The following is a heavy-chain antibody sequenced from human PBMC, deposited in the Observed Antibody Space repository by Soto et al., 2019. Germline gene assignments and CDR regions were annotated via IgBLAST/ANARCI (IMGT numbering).Heavy chain of an antibody. CDR2: IIPIFGTA. V-gene: IGHV1-69*13. D-gene: IGHD6-6*01. Sequence: SVKVSCKASGGTFSSYAISWVRQAPGQGLEWMGGIIPIFGTANYAQKFQGRVTITADESTSTAYMELSSLRPEDTAVYYCARGAKQLVVNYYYYYGMDVWGQGTTVTVSS. CDR1: GGTFSSYA. CDR3: ARGAKQLVVNYYYYYGMDV. J-gene: IGHJ6*02.